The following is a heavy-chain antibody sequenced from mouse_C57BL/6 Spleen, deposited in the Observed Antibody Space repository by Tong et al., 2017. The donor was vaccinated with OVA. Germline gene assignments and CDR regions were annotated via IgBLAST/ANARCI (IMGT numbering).Heavy chain of an antibody. J-gene: IGHJ3*01. V-gene: IGHV5-6*01. CDR2: ISSGGSYT. CDR1: GFTFSSYG. D-gene: IGHD2-4*01. CDR3: ARRDYEDFAY. Sequence: EVQLQESGGDLVKPGGSLKLSCAASGFTFSSYGMSWVRQTPDKRLEWVATISSGGSYTYYPDSVKGRFTISRDNAKNTLYLQMSSLKSEDTAMYYCARRDYEDFAYWGQGTLVTVSA.